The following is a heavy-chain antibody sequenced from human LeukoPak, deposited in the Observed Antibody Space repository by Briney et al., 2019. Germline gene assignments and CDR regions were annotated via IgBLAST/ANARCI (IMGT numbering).Heavy chain of an antibody. CDR2: ISAYNGNT. CDR3: ARVVLGYYYYMDV. D-gene: IGHD4/OR15-4a*01. V-gene: IGHV1-18*04. CDR1: GYTFTGYY. Sequence: ASVKVSCKASGYTFTGYYMHWVRQAPGQGLEWMGWISAYNGNTNYAQKLQGRVTMTTDTSTSTAYMELRSLRSDDTAVYYCARVVLGYYYYMDVWGKGTTVTVSS. J-gene: IGHJ6*03.